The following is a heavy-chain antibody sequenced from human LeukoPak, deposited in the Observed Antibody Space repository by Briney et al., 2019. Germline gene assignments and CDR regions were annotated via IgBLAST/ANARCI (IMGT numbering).Heavy chain of an antibody. CDR2: IRYDGSNK. CDR1: GFTFSSYG. J-gene: IGHJ4*02. V-gene: IGHV3-30*02. D-gene: IGHD3-22*01. Sequence: GGSLRLSCAASGFTFSSYGMHWVRQAPGKGLEWAAFIRYDGSNKYYADSVKGRFTISRDDSKNTLYLQMNSLRAADTAVYYCAKDPTHYRVWDDYDSTVLSYWGQGTLVTVSS. CDR3: AKDPTHYRVWDDYDSTVLSY.